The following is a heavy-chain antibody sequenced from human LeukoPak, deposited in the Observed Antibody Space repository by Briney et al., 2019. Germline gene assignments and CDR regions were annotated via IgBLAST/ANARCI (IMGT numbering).Heavy chain of an antibody. Sequence: GASVKVSCKASGYTFTSYGISWVRQAPGQGLEWMGWISAYNGNTNYAQKLQGRVTMTTDTSTSTAYMELRSLRSDDTAVYYCAREEADYYGSGIHYWGQGTLVTVSS. CDR3: AREEADYYGSGIHY. J-gene: IGHJ4*02. CDR1: GYTFTSYG. V-gene: IGHV1-18*01. CDR2: ISAYNGNT. D-gene: IGHD3-10*01.